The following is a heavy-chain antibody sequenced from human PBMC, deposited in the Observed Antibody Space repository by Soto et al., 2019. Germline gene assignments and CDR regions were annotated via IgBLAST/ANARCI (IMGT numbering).Heavy chain of an antibody. Sequence: ASVKVSCKASGYTFTSYDINWVRQATGQGLEWMGWMNPNSGNTGYAQKFQGRVTMTRNTSISTAYMELSSLRSEDTALYYCARGDPGYCSGGSCYPGGGYWGQGTLVTVSS. CDR2: MNPNSGNT. CDR3: ARGDPGYCSGGSCYPGGGY. J-gene: IGHJ4*02. CDR1: GYTFTSYD. V-gene: IGHV1-8*01. D-gene: IGHD2-15*01.